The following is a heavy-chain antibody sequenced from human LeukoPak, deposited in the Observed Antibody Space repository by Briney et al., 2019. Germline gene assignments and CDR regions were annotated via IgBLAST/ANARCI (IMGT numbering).Heavy chain of an antibody. Sequence: GGSLRLSCAASGFTFSSYAMSWVRQAPGKGLEWVSAISGSGGSTYYADSVKGRFTISRDNSENTLYLQMNSLRAEDTAVYYCAKGLKYYYDSSPSPGMYWGQGTLVTVSS. CDR1: GFTFSSYA. J-gene: IGHJ4*02. V-gene: IGHV3-23*01. D-gene: IGHD3-22*01. CDR3: AKGLKYYYDSSPSPGMY. CDR2: ISGSGGST.